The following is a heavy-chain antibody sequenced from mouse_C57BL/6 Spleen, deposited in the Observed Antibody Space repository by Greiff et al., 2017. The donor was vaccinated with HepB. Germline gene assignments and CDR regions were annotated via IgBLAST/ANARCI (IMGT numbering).Heavy chain of an antibody. Sequence: DVMLVESGGDLVKPGGSLKLSCAASGFTFSSYGMSWVRQTPDKRLEWVATISSGGSYTYYPDSVKGRFTISRDTAKNTLYLQMRSLKSEDTAMYYCARHVPSLLLRNYFDYWGQGTTLTVSS. CDR1: GFTFSSYG. J-gene: IGHJ2*01. CDR2: ISSGGSYT. V-gene: IGHV5-6*02. D-gene: IGHD1-1*01. CDR3: ARHVPSLLLRNYFDY.